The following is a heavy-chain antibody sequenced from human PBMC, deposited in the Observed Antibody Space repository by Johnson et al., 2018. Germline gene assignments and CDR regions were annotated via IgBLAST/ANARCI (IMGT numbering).Heavy chain of an antibody. CDR2: ISNSGSFT. D-gene: IGHD2-21*02. Sequence: QVQLVQSGGGLVKPGGSLRLSCVASGFTFGDYYINWIRQAPGKGLEWFSYISNSGSFTYHADSVKGRFTISRDNAKNSGDLQMNRLRAEDTAMYYCARFTGGDWLGVFDSWGQGTMVTVSS. CDR3: ARFTGGDWLGVFDS. V-gene: IGHV3-11*04. CDR1: GFTFGDYY. J-gene: IGHJ3*02.